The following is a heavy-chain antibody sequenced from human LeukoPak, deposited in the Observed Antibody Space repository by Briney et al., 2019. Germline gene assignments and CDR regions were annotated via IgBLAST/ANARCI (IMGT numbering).Heavy chain of an antibody. J-gene: IGHJ4*02. D-gene: IGHD5-18*01. CDR1: GGSISSSRAY. V-gene: IGHV4-39*01. Sequence: SETLSLTCTVSGGSISSSRAYWGWIRQPPGKGLEWIGSIYYSKNTYYNPSLKSRVTISADTSKNQFSLTLGSVSATDTAVYYCVSPRGFSYGYFDYWGQGTLVTVSS. CDR3: VSPRGFSYGYFDY. CDR2: IYYSKNT.